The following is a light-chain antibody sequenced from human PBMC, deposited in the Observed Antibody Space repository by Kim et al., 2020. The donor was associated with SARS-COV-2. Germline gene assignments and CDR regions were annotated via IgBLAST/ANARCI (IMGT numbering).Light chain of an antibody. CDR2: GAS. CDR3: QNYYSAPFT. CDR1: QGVSSY. Sequence: VSVGDSVTITCRASQGVSSYLAWYQQQPGKAPKLLIYGASTLHSGVPSRFSGSGSGTDFTLTIDSLQPEDVATYYCQNYYSAPFTFGPGTKVDIK. V-gene: IGKV1-27*01. J-gene: IGKJ3*01.